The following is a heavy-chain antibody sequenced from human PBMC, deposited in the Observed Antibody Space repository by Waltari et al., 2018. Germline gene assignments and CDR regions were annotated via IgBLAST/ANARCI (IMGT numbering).Heavy chain of an antibody. D-gene: IGHD6-13*01. J-gene: IGHJ6*02. CDR3: ARDRVIVAAASHYYYYGLDV. CDR2: MYMCGTT. CDR1: GFTVSSHY. V-gene: IGHV3-66*02. Sequence: EVQLVESGGGLVQPGGSLRLSCAASGFTVSSHYMTWVRQAPGKGLEWVSVMYMCGTTYYADSVKGRFTISRDNSKNTLYLQMNSLRADDTAVYYCARDRVIVAAASHYYYYGLDVWGQGTTVTVSS.